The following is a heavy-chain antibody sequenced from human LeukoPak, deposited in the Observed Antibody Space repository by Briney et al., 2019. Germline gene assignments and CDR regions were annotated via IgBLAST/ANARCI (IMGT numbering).Heavy chain of an antibody. CDR1: GFTFSSYS. Sequence: PGGSLRLSCAASGFTFSSYSMNWVRQAPGKGLEWVSSISSSSSYIYYADSVMGRFTISRDNAKNSLYLQMNSLRAEDTAVYYCAKDQWYSNWGYFDYWGQGTLVTVSS. J-gene: IGHJ4*02. V-gene: IGHV3-21*01. CDR3: AKDQWYSNWGYFDY. D-gene: IGHD6-13*01. CDR2: ISSSSSYI.